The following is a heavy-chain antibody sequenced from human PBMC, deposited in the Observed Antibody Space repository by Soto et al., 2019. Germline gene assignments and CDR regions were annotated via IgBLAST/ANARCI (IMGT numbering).Heavy chain of an antibody. Sequence: SETLSLTCAVYGGSFSGYYWTWIRQPPGTGLEWIGEINHSGSTNYNPSLKSRVTISVDTSKNQFSLKLTSVTAADTAVYYCVRQFRIRLRLEWFDPSGQGTLVTVSS. CDR2: INHSGST. CDR3: VRQFRIRLRLEWFDP. V-gene: IGHV4-34*01. CDR1: GGSFSGYY. D-gene: IGHD5-18*01. J-gene: IGHJ5*02.